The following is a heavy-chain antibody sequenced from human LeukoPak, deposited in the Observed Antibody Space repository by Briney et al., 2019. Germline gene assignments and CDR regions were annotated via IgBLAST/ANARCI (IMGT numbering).Heavy chain of an antibody. Sequence: GRSLRLSCAASGFTFSSYSMNWVRQAPGKGLDWVSYISRSSATIYYADSGKGRFTISRDNAKNSLYLQMNSLRAEDTAVYYCARDACSSSRNDYWGQGTLVTVSS. V-gene: IGHV3-48*01. CDR3: ARDACSSSRNDY. CDR1: GFTFSSYS. CDR2: ISRSSATI. J-gene: IGHJ4*02. D-gene: IGHD6-13*01.